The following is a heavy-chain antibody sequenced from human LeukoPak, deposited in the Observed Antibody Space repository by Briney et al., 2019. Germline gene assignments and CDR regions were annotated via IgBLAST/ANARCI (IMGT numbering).Heavy chain of an antibody. Sequence: GASVKVSCKASGGTFSSYAISWVRQAPGQGLEWMGGIIPIFGTANYAQKFQGRVTITADKSTSTAYMELSSLRSEDTAVYYCASGPESGGYSYGYPIDYWGQGTLVTVSS. V-gene: IGHV1-69*06. CDR2: IIPIFGTA. CDR3: ASGPESGGYSYGYPIDY. CDR1: GGTFSSYA. J-gene: IGHJ4*02. D-gene: IGHD5-18*01.